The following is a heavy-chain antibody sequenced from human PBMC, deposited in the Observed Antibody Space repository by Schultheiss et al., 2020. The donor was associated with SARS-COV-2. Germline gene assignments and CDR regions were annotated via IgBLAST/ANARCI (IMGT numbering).Heavy chain of an antibody. CDR1: GYTFTSYG. V-gene: IGHV1-18*01. J-gene: IGHJ4*02. CDR3: ARALRGAIYFDY. Sequence: ASVKVSCKASGYTFTSYGISWVRQAPGQGLEWMGWISAYNGNTNYAQKLQGRVTMTRDTSTNTVYMELSSLRSEDTAVYFCARALRGAIYFDYWGQGTLVTVSS. D-gene: IGHD3-10*01. CDR2: ISAYNGNT.